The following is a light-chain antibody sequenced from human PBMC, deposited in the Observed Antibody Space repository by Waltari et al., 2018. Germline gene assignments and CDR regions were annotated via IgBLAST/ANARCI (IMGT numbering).Light chain of an antibody. J-gene: IGLJ3*02. V-gene: IGLV2-11*01. CDR2: DVT. CDR1: DSDVGPYHF. Sequence: QSALTQPRSVSGSPGPSVTIPCSGTDSDVGPYHFVPWYQHHPNSAPKLLIFDVTKRPSGVPNRFSGSKSGHTASLTISGLQAEDEADYYCCSYAGRDAWVFGGGTRLTVL. CDR3: CSYAGRDAWV.